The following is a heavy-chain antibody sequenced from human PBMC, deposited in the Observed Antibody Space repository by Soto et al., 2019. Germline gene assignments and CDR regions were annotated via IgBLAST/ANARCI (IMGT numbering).Heavy chain of an antibody. V-gene: IGHV3-23*01. CDR2: ISGSGGST. CDR1: GFTFSSYA. J-gene: IGHJ6*02. D-gene: IGHD4-17*01. Sequence: PGGSLRLACAASGFTFSSYAMSWVRQAPGKGLEWVSAISGSGGSTYYADSVKGRFTISRDNSKNTLYLQMNSLRAEDTAVYYCARPTLTTGNVYYYYGMDVWGQGTTVTGSS. CDR3: ARPTLTTGNVYYYYGMDV.